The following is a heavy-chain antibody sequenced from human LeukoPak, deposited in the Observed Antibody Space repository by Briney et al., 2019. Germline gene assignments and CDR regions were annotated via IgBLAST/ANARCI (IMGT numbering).Heavy chain of an antibody. CDR1: GGSFSGYY. CDR2: INQSGST. V-gene: IGHV4-34*01. J-gene: IGHJ5*02. D-gene: IGHD6-13*01. Sequence: SETLSLTCAVYGGSFSGYYWSWIRQPPGKGLEWIGEINQSGSTNYNPSLKSRVTISVDTSKNQFSLMLSSVTAAGTAVYYCAVSAAGLFDPWGQGTLVTVSS. CDR3: AVSAAGLFDP.